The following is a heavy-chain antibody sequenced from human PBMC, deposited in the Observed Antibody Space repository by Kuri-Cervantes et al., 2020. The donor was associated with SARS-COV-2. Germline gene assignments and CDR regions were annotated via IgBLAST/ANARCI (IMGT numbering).Heavy chain of an antibody. J-gene: IGHJ1*01. V-gene: IGHV4-34*01. D-gene: IGHD6-19*01. CDR1: GGSFSGYY. CDR2: TYYSGST. CDR3: ASYVKQGGWLVWTEYFQH. Sequence: LRLSWAVYGGSFSGYYWSWVSQPPGKVLEWIGRTYYSGSTHYHPSLRSRVTVSVDTSKTYFSLKLGSVTAADTAVYYCASYVKQGGWLVWTEYFQHWGQGTLVTVSS.